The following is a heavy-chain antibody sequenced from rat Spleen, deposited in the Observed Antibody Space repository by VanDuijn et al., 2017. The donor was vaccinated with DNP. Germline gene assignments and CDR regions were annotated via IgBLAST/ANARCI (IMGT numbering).Heavy chain of an antibody. Sequence: QVQVKESGPGLVQPSQTLSLTCTVSGFSLISYHVHWVRQPPGKGLEWMGRIQSGGSTDYNSALKSRLSISRDTSKSQVFLKLNSVQTEDTAMYFCASGSGDWGQGVMVTVSS. D-gene: IGHD5-1*01. J-gene: IGHJ2*01. V-gene: IGHV2-27*01. CDR3: ASGSGD. CDR2: IQSGGST. CDR1: GFSLISYH.